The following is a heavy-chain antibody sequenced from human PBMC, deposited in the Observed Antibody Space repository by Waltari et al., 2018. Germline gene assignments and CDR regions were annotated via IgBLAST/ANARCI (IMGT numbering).Heavy chain of an antibody. Sequence: EVQLVQSGAEMKKPGESLKISCQGSGYNFSNYWSVWVRQMPGKGLEWMGIVDPGNSDRIYSPSSQGRVAISADTSTNIASLYWSSLKTSDTAIYYCARGDGANWGQGTLVTVSS. D-gene: IGHD3-10*01. J-gene: IGHJ4*02. CDR2: VDPGNSDR. CDR1: GYNFSNYW. V-gene: IGHV5-51*01. CDR3: ARGDGAN.